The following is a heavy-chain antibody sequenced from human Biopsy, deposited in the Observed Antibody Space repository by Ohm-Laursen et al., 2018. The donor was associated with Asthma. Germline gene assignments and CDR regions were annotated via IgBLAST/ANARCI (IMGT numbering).Heavy chain of an antibody. J-gene: IGHJ6*02. Sequence: LRLSCTASGFTFSTSWMTWIRQSPGKGLEWIGETNERGVTNNNPSLKSRVIISIDTYWNRVSLKLTSVTAADTAVYYCARGPELDVWGQGTTVTVSS. V-gene: IGHV4-34*01. CDR3: ARGPELDV. CDR2: TNERGVT. CDR1: GFTFSTSW.